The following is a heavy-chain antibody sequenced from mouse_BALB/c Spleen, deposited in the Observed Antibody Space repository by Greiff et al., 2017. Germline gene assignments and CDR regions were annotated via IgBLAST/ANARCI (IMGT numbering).Heavy chain of an antibody. J-gene: IGHJ4*01. V-gene: IGHV1S34*01. CDR2: ISCYNGAT. CDR3: AKGVRNYAMDY. CDR1: GYSFTGYY. D-gene: IGHD2-14*01. Sequence: LVKTGASVKISCKASGYSFTGYYMHWVKQSHGKSLEWIGYISCYNGATSYNQKFKGKATFTVDTSSSTAYMQFNSLTSEDSAVYYCAKGVRNYAMDYWGQGTSVTVSS.